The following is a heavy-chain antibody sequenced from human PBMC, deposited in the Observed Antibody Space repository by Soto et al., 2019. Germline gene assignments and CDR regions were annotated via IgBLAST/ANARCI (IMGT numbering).Heavy chain of an antibody. D-gene: IGHD1-26*01. Sequence: EVQLVESGGGLVKPGGSLRLSCAASGFTFTNYNMNWVRQAPGKGLEWVSSISGSSSSIYYADSVKGRFTISRDNAKNSEYLQMNSLRAEDTAVYYCARGVGAIIGREEYWGQGTLITVSS. CDR1: GFTFTNYN. CDR2: ISGSSSSI. V-gene: IGHV3-21*01. J-gene: IGHJ4*02. CDR3: ARGVGAIIGREEY.